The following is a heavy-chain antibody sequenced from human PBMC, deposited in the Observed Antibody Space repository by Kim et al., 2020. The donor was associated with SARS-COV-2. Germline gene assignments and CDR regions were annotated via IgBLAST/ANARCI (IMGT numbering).Heavy chain of an antibody. CDR3: AKGYCSSTSCYKDY. CDR1: GFTFGDYA. CDR2: ISWNSGSI. D-gene: IGHD2-2*02. J-gene: IGHJ4*02. V-gene: IGHV3-9*01. Sequence: GGSLRLSCAASGFTFGDYAMHWVRQAPGKGLEWVSGISWNSGSIGYADSVKGRFTISRDNAKNSLYLQMNSLRAEDTALYYCAKGYCSSTSCYKDYWGQGTLVTVSS.